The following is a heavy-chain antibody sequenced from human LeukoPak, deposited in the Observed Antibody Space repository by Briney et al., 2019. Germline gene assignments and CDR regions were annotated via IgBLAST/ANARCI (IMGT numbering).Heavy chain of an antibody. Sequence: GESLRLSCAASGFTFSSYAMSWGRQAPRKGLEWVSAISGSGGSTYYADSVKGRFTISRDNSKNTLYLQMNSLRAEDTAVYYCANDIVVVPAARGPRDYFDYWGQGTLVTVSS. CDR3: ANDIVVVPAARGPRDYFDY. J-gene: IGHJ4*02. V-gene: IGHV3-23*01. CDR2: ISGSGGST. CDR1: GFTFSSYA. D-gene: IGHD2-2*01.